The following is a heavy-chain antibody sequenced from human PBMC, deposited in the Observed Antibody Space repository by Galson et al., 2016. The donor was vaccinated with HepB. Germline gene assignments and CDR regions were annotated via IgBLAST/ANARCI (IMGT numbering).Heavy chain of an antibody. D-gene: IGHD3-16*01. V-gene: IGHV3-53*01. Sequence: SLRLSCAASGFTVSDYYMTWVRQAPGKGLEWVSVVFLGGSTYYAQSVEGRFTISRDNSKYTLYLYMNNLTAGARAIYYCVKHGGLDYWGQGALVTVSS. CDR3: VKHGGLDY. J-gene: IGHJ4*02. CDR1: GFTVSDYY. CDR2: VFLGGST.